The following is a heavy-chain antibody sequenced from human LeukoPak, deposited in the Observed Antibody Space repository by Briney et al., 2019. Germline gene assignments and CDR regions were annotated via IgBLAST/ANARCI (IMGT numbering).Heavy chain of an antibody. CDR2: ISAYNGNT. CDR1: GYTFTSYG. V-gene: IGHV1-18*01. D-gene: IGHD4-23*01. Sequence: GASVKVSCKASGYTFTSYGISWVRQAPGQGLEWMGWISAYNGNTNYAQKLQGRVTMTTDTSTSTAYMELRSLGSEDTAMYYCARDLRYGGNTGWFDPWGQGTLVTVSS. J-gene: IGHJ5*02. CDR3: ARDLRYGGNTGWFDP.